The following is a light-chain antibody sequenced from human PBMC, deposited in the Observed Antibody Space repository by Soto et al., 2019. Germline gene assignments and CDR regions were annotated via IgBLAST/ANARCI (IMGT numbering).Light chain of an antibody. V-gene: IGKV3-11*01. J-gene: IGKJ3*01. CDR2: DAS. CDR1: QSIGSY. CDR3: QQRSTWPQFT. Sequence: EIVLTQSPATLSLSLGERATLSCRASQSIGSYLAWYQHKLGQPPRLLIYDASNRATGIPVRFSGSGSGTDFTLTISSLEPEDFAVYYCQQRSTWPQFTFGHGTKVDLK.